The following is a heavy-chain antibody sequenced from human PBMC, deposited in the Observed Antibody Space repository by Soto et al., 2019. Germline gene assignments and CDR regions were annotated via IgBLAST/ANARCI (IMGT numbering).Heavy chain of an antibody. D-gene: IGHD6-19*01. CDR1: GGTFTSFT. Sequence: QVLLVQSGTEVKKPGSSVKVSCKASGGTFTSFTLNWVRQAPGQGPEWMGRIIPALGIEDYAPKFQGKVTLPADTSTSTAYMEMSSLRSDDTAVYYCAAVVGTSAFVGYLEYWGQGTLVTVSS. V-gene: IGHV1-69*02. CDR3: AAVVGTSAFVGYLEY. CDR2: IIPALGIE. J-gene: IGHJ4*02.